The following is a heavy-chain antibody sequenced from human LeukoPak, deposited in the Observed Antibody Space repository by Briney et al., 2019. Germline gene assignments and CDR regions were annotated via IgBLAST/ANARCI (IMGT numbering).Heavy chain of an antibody. J-gene: IGHJ4*02. Sequence: GGSLRLSCAASGFTFSTYAVIWVRQAPGKGLEWISVIGGSGSYTYYADSVKGRFTVSRDNSKDTLYLQMNSLRAEDTAVYYCARDWYDYWGQGTLVTVSS. CDR3: ARDWYDY. V-gene: IGHV3-23*01. D-gene: IGHD6-13*01. CDR2: IGGSGSYT. CDR1: GFTFSTYA.